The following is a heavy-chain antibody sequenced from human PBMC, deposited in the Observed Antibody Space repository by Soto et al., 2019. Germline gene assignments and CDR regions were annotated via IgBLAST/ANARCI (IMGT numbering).Heavy chain of an antibody. J-gene: IGHJ3*02. CDR1: GFIFTRST. V-gene: IGHV3-21*01. CDR2: ITSASDYI. CDR3: ARVGTGSSTPLDI. D-gene: IGHD3-9*01. Sequence: XESLRLSCVASGFIFTRSTMNWVRQAPGKGLEWVSSITSASDYIFYADSVKGRFTISRDNAKNSLYLQMNSLRAEDTAVYYCARVGTGSSTPLDIWGQGTMVTVSS.